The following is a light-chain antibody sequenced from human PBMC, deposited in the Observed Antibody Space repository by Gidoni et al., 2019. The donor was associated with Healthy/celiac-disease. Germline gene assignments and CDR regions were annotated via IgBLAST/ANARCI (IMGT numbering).Light chain of an antibody. CDR1: QSVSSY. J-gene: IGKJ4*01. CDR3: QQRSNWPPLT. V-gene: IGKV3-11*01. Sequence: EIVLTQSPATLSLSPGERATLSCRASQSVSSYLAWYQQKPGQAPRLLIYDASNRATGIPARFSGSGSGTDFTLTISSLEPEDSAVYYCQQRSNWPPLTFXGXTKVEIK. CDR2: DAS.